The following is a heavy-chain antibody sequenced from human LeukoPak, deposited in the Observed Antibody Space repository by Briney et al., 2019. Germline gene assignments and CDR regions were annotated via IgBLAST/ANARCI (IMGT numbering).Heavy chain of an antibody. V-gene: IGHV4-30-4*08. CDR3: ARDDPQYWFDP. D-gene: IGHD3-3*01. J-gene: IGHJ5*02. CDR2: IYYSGST. Sequence: SETLSLTCTVSGYSISSDYYWSWIRQPPGKGLEWIGYIYYSGSTYYNPSLKSRVTISVDTSKNQFSLKLSSVTAADTAVYYCARDDPQYWFDPWGQGTLVPVSS. CDR1: GYSISSDYY.